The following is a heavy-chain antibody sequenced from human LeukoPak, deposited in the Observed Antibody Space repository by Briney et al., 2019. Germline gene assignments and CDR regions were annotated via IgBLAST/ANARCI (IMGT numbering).Heavy chain of an antibody. Sequence: GGSLRLSCAASRFTFNSYSMNWVRQAPGKGLEWVSSITSTSKYIFYADSVKGRFTISRDNAKNSLYLQMNSLRAEDMALYYCAKDTSEVYSSSSCLDYWGQGTLVTVSS. V-gene: IGHV3-21*04. CDR3: AKDTSEVYSSSSCLDY. CDR2: ITSTSKYI. J-gene: IGHJ4*02. CDR1: RFTFNSYS. D-gene: IGHD6-6*01.